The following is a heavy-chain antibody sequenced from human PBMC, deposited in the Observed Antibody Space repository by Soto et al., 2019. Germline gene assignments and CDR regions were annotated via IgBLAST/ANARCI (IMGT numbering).Heavy chain of an antibody. J-gene: IGHJ4*02. CDR3: ARESSGIAVAGTGDY. D-gene: IGHD6-19*01. V-gene: IGHV1-18*01. CDR1: GYTFTSYG. CDR2: ISAYNGNT. Sequence: ASVKVSCKASGYTFTSYGISWVRQAPGQGLEWMGWISAYNGNTNYAQKLQGRVTMTTDTSTSTAYMELRSLRSDDTAVYYCARESSGIAVAGTGDYWGEGTLVTVS.